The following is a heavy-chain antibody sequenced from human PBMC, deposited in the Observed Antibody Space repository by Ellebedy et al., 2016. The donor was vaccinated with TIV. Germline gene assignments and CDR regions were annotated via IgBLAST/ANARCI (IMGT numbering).Heavy chain of an antibody. CDR2: INGDASAT. CDR3: ARGPLSAAGSGEI. Sequence: GESLKISCAASGFTFSSYWMHWVRQAPGKGLVWVSRINGDASATSYADSVKGRFTISRDDAKNTLSLQMNSLTAEDTAVYYCARGPLSAAGSGEIWGQGTLVTVSS. D-gene: IGHD6-13*01. J-gene: IGHJ4*02. CDR1: GFTFSSYW. V-gene: IGHV3-74*01.